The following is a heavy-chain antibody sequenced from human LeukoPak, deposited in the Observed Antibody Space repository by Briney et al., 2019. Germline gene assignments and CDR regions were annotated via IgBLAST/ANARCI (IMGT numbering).Heavy chain of an antibody. CDR1: GISFSTYA. D-gene: IGHD3-22*01. CDR2: ITGSGGRT. Sequence: RAGGSLRLSCAASGISFSTYAMSWVHQAPGKGLEWVSAITGSGGRTYYADSVKGRFTISRDKSNNTLYLQMNSLRAEDTALYYCAKTGDYFDSSDYYRPDAFDIWGQGTMVTVSS. V-gene: IGHV3-23*01. CDR3: AKTGDYFDSSDYYRPDAFDI. J-gene: IGHJ3*02.